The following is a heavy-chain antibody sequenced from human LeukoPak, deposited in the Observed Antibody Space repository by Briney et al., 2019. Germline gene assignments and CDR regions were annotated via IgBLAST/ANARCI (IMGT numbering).Heavy chain of an antibody. V-gene: IGHV1-24*01. Sequence: ASVKVSCKVSGYTRTELSMHWVRQAPGKGLEWMGGFGSEDGETIYAHKFQGRVTMTEDTSTDTAYMELSSLRSEDTAVYYCATLTSGSYYNVLYFQHWGQGTLVTVSS. D-gene: IGHD3-10*01. CDR2: FGSEDGET. CDR1: GYTRTELS. CDR3: ATLTSGSYYNVLYFQH. J-gene: IGHJ1*01.